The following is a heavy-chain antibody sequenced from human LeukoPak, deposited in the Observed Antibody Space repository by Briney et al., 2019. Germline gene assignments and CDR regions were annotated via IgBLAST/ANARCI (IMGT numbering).Heavy chain of an antibody. J-gene: IGHJ4*02. Sequence: SETLSLTCAVNGGSFSAYYWSWIRQPPGKGLEWIGEANYSGSTNYNPSLKTRVTISVDSSKNQFSLKLSSLTAADTAVYYCARGRLRGRSGGTFDYWGQGTLVTVSS. D-gene: IGHD5-12*01. CDR1: GGSFSAYY. V-gene: IGHV4-34*01. CDR2: ANYSGST. CDR3: ARGRLRGRSGGTFDY.